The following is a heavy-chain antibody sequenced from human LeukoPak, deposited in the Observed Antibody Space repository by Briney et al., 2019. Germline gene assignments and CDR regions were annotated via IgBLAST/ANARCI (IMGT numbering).Heavy chain of an antibody. D-gene: IGHD3-16*02. CDR1: GYTFTSYG. V-gene: IGHV1-18*01. J-gene: IGHJ4*02. CDR3: AAVWGSXXPXDY. CDR2: ISAYNGNT. Sequence: ASVKVSCKASGYTFTSYGISWVRQAPGQGLEWMGWISAYNGNTNYAQKLQGRVIMTTDTSTSTAYMELRSLRSDDTALYYCAAVWGSXXPXDYWGQXXXVXVS.